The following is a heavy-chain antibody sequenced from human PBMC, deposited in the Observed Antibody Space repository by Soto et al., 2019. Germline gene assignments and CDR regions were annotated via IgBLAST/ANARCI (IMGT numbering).Heavy chain of an antibody. CDR1: GFTFNSYA. D-gene: IGHD1-7*01. CDR2: ISGSGGST. CDR3: AKDVQYHWNYPDY. V-gene: IGHV3-23*01. Sequence: PGGSLRLSCAASGFTFNSYAMNWVRQAPGMGLEWVSAISGSGGSTYYADSVKGRFTISRDNSKNTVYLQMSSLRAEDAAVYYCAKDVQYHWNYPDYWGQGTLVTVSS. J-gene: IGHJ4*02.